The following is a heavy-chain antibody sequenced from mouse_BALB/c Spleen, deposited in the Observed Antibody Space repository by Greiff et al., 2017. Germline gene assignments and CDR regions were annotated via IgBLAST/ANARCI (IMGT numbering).Heavy chain of an antibody. J-gene: IGHJ2*01. CDR2: INPSTGYT. D-gene: IGHD3-3*01. CDR1: GYTFTSYW. Sequence: VKLMESGAELAKPGASVKMSCKASGYTFTSYWMHWVKQRPGQGLEWIGYINPSTGYTEYNQKFKDKATLTADKSSSTAYMQLSSLTSEDSAVYYCARGTGTAYFDYWGQGTTLTVSS. CDR3: ARGTGTAYFDY. V-gene: IGHV1-7*01.